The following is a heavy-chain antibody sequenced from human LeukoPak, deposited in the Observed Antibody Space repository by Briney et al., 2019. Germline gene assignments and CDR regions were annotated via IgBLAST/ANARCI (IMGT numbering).Heavy chain of an antibody. CDR1: GGSFSGYY. J-gene: IGHJ4*02. Sequence: SETRSLTCAVYGGSFSGYYWSWIRQPPGKGLEWIGEINHSGSTNYNPSLKSRVTISVDTSKNQFSLKLSSVTAADTAVYYCASGGVGATRHFDYWGQGTLVTVSS. CDR3: ASGGVGATRHFDY. V-gene: IGHV4-34*01. D-gene: IGHD1-26*01. CDR2: INHSGST.